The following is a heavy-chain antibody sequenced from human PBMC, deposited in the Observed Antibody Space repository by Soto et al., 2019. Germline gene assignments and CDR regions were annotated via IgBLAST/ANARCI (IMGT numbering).Heavy chain of an antibody. D-gene: IGHD2-2*01. CDR1: GGSISSYY. Sequence: SETLSLTCTVSGGSISSYYWSWIRQPPGKGLEWIGYIYYSGSTNYNPSLKSRVTISVDTSKNQFSLKLSSVTAADTAVYYCARHEPRSSTSSSIKVYYYMDVWGKGTTVTVSS. V-gene: IGHV4-59*08. CDR3: ARHEPRSSTSSSIKVYYYMDV. CDR2: IYYSGST. J-gene: IGHJ6*03.